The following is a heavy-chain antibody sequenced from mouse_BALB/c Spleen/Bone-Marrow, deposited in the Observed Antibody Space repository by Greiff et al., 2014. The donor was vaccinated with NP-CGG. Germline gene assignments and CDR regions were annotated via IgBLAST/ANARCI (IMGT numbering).Heavy chain of an antibody. D-gene: IGHD2-10*02. Sequence: VHVKQSGPELVKPGPSVKISCKASGYSFTGYYVHWVEQSHGKSLEWIGEINPYNGGTSYNQKFKGKATLTVDTSSSTAFMELHSLTSEDSLVYYCARQLYGNYAYWGQGTLVTVSA. CDR1: GYSFTGYY. CDR2: INPYNGGT. J-gene: IGHJ3*01. CDR3: ARQLYGNYAY. V-gene: IGHV1S30*01.